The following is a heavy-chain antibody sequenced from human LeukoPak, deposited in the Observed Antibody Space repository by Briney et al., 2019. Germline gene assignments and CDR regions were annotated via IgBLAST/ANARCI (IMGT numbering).Heavy chain of an antibody. CDR2: FDPEDGET. Sequence: GASVKVSCKFSGYTLTELSMHWVRQAPGKGLEWMGGFDPEDGETIYAQKFQGRVTMTEDTSTDTAYMELSSLRSEDTAVYYCATVSELGGYYYGMDVWGQGTTVTVSS. CDR1: GYTLTELS. CDR3: ATVSELGGYYYGMDV. D-gene: IGHD7-27*01. V-gene: IGHV1-24*01. J-gene: IGHJ6*02.